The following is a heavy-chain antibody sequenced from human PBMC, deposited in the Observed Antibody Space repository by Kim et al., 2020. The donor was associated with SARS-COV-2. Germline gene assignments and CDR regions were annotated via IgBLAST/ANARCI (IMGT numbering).Heavy chain of an antibody. CDR3: ARDTRDYYGMDV. Sequence: GALRLSCAASGFPFSSYGMHWVRQAPGKGLERVAVIWYDGSNKYYADSVKGRFTISRDNSKNTPYLQMNSLRAEDTAVYYCARDTRDYYGMDVWGQGTTVTVSS. CDR1: GFPFSSYG. J-gene: IGHJ6*02. CDR2: IWYDGSNK. V-gene: IGHV3-33*01.